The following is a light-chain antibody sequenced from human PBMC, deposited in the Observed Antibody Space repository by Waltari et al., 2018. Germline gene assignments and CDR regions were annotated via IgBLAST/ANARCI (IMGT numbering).Light chain of an antibody. J-gene: IGLJ2*01. Sequence: QLVVTQSPSASASLGASVKLTCTLSGAHATYAIAWHQQQSARLPRVLRRVDSAGGHTKGDGIPDRFSGSSSGAERYLTISSLQSEDEADYYCQSWDTQTVVVGGGTKLTVL. CDR1: GAHATYA. CDR3: QSWDTQTVV. V-gene: IGLV4-69*01. CDR2: VDSAGGH.